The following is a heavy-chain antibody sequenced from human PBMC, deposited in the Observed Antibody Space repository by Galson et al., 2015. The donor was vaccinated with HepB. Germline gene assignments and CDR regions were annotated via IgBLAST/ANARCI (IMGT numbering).Heavy chain of an antibody. CDR2: ISSTSSHI. CDR1: GFTFSSYS. V-gene: IGHV3-21*01. D-gene: IGHD5-18*01. J-gene: IGHJ5*02. CDR3: ARDLKAGGYNHGANWFDP. Sequence: LSCAGSGFTFSSYSINWVRQAPGKGLEWVSSISSTSSHIFYADSVKGRFTISRDNANNSLFLQMNSLRAEDSAVYYCARDLKAGGYNHGANWFDPWGQGTLVTVSS.